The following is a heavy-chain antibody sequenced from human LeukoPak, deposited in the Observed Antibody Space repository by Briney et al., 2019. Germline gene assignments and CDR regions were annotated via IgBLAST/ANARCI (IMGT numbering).Heavy chain of an antibody. CDR1: GYTFTGYY. J-gene: IGHJ5*02. Sequence: ASVKVSCKASGYTFTGYYMHWVRQAPGQGLEWMGWINPNSGGTNYAQKFQGRVTMTRDTSISTAYMELSRLRSDDTAVCYCAREGFDCSGGSCYPNWFDPWGQGTLVTVSS. V-gene: IGHV1-2*02. D-gene: IGHD2-15*01. CDR3: AREGFDCSGGSCYPNWFDP. CDR2: INPNSGGT.